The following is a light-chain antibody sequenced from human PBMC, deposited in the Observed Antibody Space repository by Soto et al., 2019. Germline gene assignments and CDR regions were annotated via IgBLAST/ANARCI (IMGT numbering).Light chain of an antibody. V-gene: IGLV2-8*01. CDR2: EVS. J-gene: IGLJ1*01. CDR3: SSYAGSNTLYV. Sequence: LTQPPSASGSPGQSVTISCTGTSSDVGGYNYVSWYQQHPGKAPKLMIYEVSKRPSGVPDRFSGSKSGNTASLTVSGLQAEDEADYYRSSYAGSNTLYVFGTGTKVTVL. CDR1: SSDVGGYNY.